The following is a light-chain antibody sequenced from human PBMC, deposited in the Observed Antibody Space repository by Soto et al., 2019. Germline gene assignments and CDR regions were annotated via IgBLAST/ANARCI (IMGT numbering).Light chain of an antibody. Sequence: EIVLTQAPGTLSLAPGESATLSCRASRSVSSSYLAWYQQKPGRAPRLLIYGASSRATGIPDRFSGSGSGTDFTLTISRLEPEDFAVYYCQQYGSSPTTFGQGTKVDIK. J-gene: IGKJ1*01. CDR2: GAS. CDR3: QQYGSSPTT. CDR1: RSVSSSY. V-gene: IGKV3-20*01.